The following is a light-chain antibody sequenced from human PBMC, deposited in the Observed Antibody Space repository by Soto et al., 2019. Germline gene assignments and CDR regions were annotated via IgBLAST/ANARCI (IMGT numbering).Light chain of an antibody. Sequence: QSVLTQPPSASGSPGQSVTISCTGTSSDVGGYNYVSWYQQHPGKAPKLMIYEVSKRPSGVPDRFSGSKSGNTASLTVSGLQAEDEADYYCSSYAGSKITVFGGGTKVTVL. V-gene: IGLV2-8*01. J-gene: IGLJ3*02. CDR1: SSDVGGYNY. CDR2: EVS. CDR3: SSYAGSKITV.